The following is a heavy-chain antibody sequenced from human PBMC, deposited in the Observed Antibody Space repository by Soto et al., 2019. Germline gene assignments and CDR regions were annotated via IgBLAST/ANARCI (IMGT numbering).Heavy chain of an antibody. CDR2: IIPIFGTA. Sequence: QVQLVQSGAEVKKPGSSVKVSCKASGGTFSSYAISWVRQAPGQGLEWMGGIIPIFGTANYAQKFQGRVTITADESTSTAYMELSSRRSEDTAVYYCARGTALVIVVVPAAIYAFDIWGQGTMVTVSS. CDR1: GGTFSSYA. CDR3: ARGTALVIVVVPAAIYAFDI. D-gene: IGHD2-2*02. J-gene: IGHJ3*02. V-gene: IGHV1-69*01.